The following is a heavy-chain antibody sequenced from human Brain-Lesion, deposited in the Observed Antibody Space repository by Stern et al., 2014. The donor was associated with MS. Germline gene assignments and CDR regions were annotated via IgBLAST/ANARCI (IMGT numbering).Heavy chain of an antibody. CDR3: ARGRVVPGFQYYATDV. CDR2: IFYSGST. J-gene: IGHJ6*02. V-gene: IGHV4-61*02. Sequence: QVQLQESGPGLVKPSQTLSLSCTVSGGSISSGGYYWSWIRQPAGKGLEWIGRIFYSGSTSYNPSLKSRVTLSIDTSKNQFSLRRNSMTAADTAVYYCARGRVVPGFQYYATDVWGQGTTVIVSS. CDR1: GGSISSGGYY. D-gene: IGHD2-2*01.